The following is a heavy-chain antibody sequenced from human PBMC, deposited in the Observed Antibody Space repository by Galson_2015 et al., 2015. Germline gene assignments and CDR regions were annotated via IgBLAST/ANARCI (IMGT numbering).Heavy chain of an antibody. V-gene: IGHV3-33*01. D-gene: IGHD3-3*01. CDR3: ARGGVRFLEWLQNYYYYGMDV. J-gene: IGHJ6*02. Sequence: SLRLSCAASGFTFSSYGMHWVRQAPGKGLEWVAVIWYDGSNKYYADSVKGRFTISRDNSKNTLYLQMNSLRAEDTAVYYCARGGVRFLEWLQNYYYYGMDVWGQGTTVTVSS. CDR2: IWYDGSNK. CDR1: GFTFSSYG.